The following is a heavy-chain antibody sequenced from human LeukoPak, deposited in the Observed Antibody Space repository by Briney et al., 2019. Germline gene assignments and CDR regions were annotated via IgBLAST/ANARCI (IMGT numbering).Heavy chain of an antibody. D-gene: IGHD3-16*01. CDR2: ISSSRSTI. J-gene: IGHJ5*02. CDR1: GFTFSSYS. CDR3: ARIGPSFDP. V-gene: IGHV3-48*02. Sequence: GGSLRLSCAASGFTFSSYSVNWVRQAPGKGLEWVSYISSSRSTIYYADSVTGRFTISRDNAKNSLDLQMNSLRDEDTAVYYCARIGPSFDPWGQGTLVTVSS.